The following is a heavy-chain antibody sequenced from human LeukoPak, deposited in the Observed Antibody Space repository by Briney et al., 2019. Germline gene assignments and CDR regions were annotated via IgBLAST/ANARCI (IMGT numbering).Heavy chain of an antibody. Sequence: GGSLRLSCAASGFTFSSYWMHWVRQAPGKGLVWVSRINSDGSSTSYADSVKGRFTVSRDNAKNTLYLQMNSLRAEDTAVYYCASVRPRSTTNGNYGMDVWGQGTTVTVSS. D-gene: IGHD2-2*01. CDR1: GFTFSSYW. CDR2: INSDGSST. CDR3: ASVRPRSTTNGNYGMDV. V-gene: IGHV3-74*01. J-gene: IGHJ6*02.